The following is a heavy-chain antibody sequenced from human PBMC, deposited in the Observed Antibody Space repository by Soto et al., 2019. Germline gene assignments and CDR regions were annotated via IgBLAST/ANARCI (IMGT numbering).Heavy chain of an antibody. J-gene: IGHJ4*02. CDR3: ARLTVTHESDY. CDR2: IYQSGST. Sequence: KPSETLSLTCAVSGHSISSAYNWGWFRQPPGKGLEWLGTIYQSGSTYYNPSLKSRVTISVDTSKNQFSLKLRSVTAADTAVYFCARLTVTHESDYWGQGTLVTVSS. CDR1: GHSISSAYN. V-gene: IGHV4-38-2*01. D-gene: IGHD4-17*01.